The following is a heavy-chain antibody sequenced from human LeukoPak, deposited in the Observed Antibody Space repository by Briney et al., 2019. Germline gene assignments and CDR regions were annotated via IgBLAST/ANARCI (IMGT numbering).Heavy chain of an antibody. CDR2: IRYDGSNK. J-gene: IGHJ4*02. V-gene: IGHV3-30*02. Sequence: GGSLRLSCAASGFTFSSYAMSWVRQAPGKGLEWVAFIRYDGSNKYYADSVKGRFTISRDNSKNTLYLQMNSLRAEDTAVYYCAKEGPGSTTVVPLYFDYWGQGTLVTVSS. CDR1: GFTFSSYA. CDR3: AKEGPGSTTVVPLYFDY. D-gene: IGHD4-23*01.